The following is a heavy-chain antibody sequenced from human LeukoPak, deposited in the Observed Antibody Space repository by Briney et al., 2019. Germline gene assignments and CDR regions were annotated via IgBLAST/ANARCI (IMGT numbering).Heavy chain of an antibody. Sequence: GGSLRLSCSASGFTLRTYSMNCVREAPGKGLEWVSTITSSSAYIYYADSVKGRFTISRDNAKNSLYLKMTRLTPENTPVYSCAIRLSGSGSFYSSWGQGTLVTVSS. V-gene: IGHV3-21*06. CDR3: AIRLSGSGSFYSS. D-gene: IGHD3-10*01. CDR1: GFTLRTYS. CDR2: ITSSSAYI. J-gene: IGHJ5*02.